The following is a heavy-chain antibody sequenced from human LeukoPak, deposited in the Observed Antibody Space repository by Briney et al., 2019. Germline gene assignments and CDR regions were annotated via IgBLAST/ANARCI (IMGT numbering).Heavy chain of an antibody. D-gene: IGHD2-2*03. Sequence: GGSLRLSCAASGFTFSSYSMNWVRQAPGKGLEWVSSISSSSSYIYYADSVKGRFTISRDNAKNSLYLQMNSLRAEDTAVYYCARSLDIVVVPAAIPHYYYGMDVWGQGTTVTVSS. V-gene: IGHV3-21*01. CDR3: ARSLDIVVVPAAIPHYYYGMDV. CDR1: GFTFSSYS. CDR2: ISSSSSYI. J-gene: IGHJ6*02.